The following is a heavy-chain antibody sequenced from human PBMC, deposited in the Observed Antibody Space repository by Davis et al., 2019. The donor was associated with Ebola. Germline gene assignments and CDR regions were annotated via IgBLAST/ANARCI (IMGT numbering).Heavy chain of an antibody. V-gene: IGHV4-30-2*01. D-gene: IGHD2-21*02. CDR3: ARAGMTAPFDY. J-gene: IGHJ4*02. CDR2: IYHSGST. Sequence: LRLSCAVSGGSISSGGYSWSWIRQPPGKGLEWIGYIYHSGSTYYNPSLKSRVTISVDRSKNQFSLKLSSVTAADTAVYYCARAGMTAPFDYWGQGTLVTVSS. CDR1: GGSISSGGYS.